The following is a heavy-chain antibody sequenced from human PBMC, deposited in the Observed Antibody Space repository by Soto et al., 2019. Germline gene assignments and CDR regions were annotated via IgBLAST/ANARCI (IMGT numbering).Heavy chain of an antibody. CDR3: ARDKSTGLFDY. CDR1: GGSFSGYY. D-gene: IGHD2-8*02. J-gene: IGHJ4*02. V-gene: IGHV4-34*01. Sequence: QVQLQQWGAGLLKPSETLSLTCAVYGGSFSGYYWTWIRQPPGTGLEWIGEINHSGSTNYNPSLKSRVTISVDTYKNQFSLKLTSVTAAETAVYYCARDKSTGLFDYWGQGTLVTVSS. CDR2: INHSGST.